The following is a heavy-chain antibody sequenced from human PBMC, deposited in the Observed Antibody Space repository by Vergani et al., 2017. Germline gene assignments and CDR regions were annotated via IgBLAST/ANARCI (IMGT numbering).Heavy chain of an antibody. CDR3: ARVRAGYGMDV. V-gene: IGHV3-13*05. J-gene: IGHJ6*02. Sequence: EVQLLESGGGLVQPGGSLRLSCAASGFTFSSYAMGWVRQAPGKGLEWVSAIGTAGDPYYPGSVKGRFTISRENAKNSLYLQMNSLRAGDTAVYYCARVRAGYGMDVWGQGTTVTVSS. CDR1: GFTFSSYA. CDR2: IGTAGDP.